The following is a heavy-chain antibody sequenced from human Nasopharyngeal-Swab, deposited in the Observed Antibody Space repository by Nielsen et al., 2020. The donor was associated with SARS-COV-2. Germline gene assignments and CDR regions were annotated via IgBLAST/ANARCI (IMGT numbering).Heavy chain of an antibody. CDR1: GFTFTSSA. D-gene: IGHD2-15*01. J-gene: IGHJ3*02. Sequence: SVKVSCNASGFTFTSSAVQWVRQARGQRLEWIGWIVVGSGNTNYAQKFQERVTITRDMSTSTAYMELSSLRSEDTAVYYCAAPSCSGGSCYDAFDIWGQGTMVTVSS. V-gene: IGHV1-58*01. CDR2: IVVGSGNT. CDR3: AAPSCSGGSCYDAFDI.